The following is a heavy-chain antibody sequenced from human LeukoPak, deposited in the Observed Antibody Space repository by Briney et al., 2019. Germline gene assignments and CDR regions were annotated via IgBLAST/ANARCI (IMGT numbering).Heavy chain of an antibody. J-gene: IGHJ4*02. CDR2: INPNSGGT. Sequence: ASVKVSCKASGYTFTCYYMHWVRQAPGQGLEWMGWINPNSGGTNYAQKFQGRVTMTRDTSISTAYMELSRLRSDDTAVYYCARDPNPTRSWNLDYWGQGTLVTVSS. CDR3: ARDPNPTRSWNLDY. CDR1: GYTFTCYY. V-gene: IGHV1-2*02. D-gene: IGHD6-13*01.